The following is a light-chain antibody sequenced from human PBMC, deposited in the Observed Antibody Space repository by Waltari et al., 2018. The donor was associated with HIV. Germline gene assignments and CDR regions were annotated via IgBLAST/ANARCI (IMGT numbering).Light chain of an antibody. J-gene: IGLJ2*01. V-gene: IGLV2-11*01. Sequence: QSALTQPRSVSRSPGQSVTISCTATSSDVGGSHSVSWYQQHPGKPPKLMIYDVSKRPSGVPDRFSGSKSGNTASLTISGLQAEDEADYYCCSYAGSYTLVFGGGTKLTVL. CDR1: SSDVGGSHS. CDR3: CSYAGSYTLV. CDR2: DVS.